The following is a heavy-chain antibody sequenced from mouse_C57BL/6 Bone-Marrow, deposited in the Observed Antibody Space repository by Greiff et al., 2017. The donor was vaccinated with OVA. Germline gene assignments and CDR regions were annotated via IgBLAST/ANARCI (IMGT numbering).Heavy chain of an antibody. Sequence: EVKLVESGPGLVKPSQSLSLTCSVTGYSITSGYYWNWIRQFPGNKLEWMGYISYDGSNNYNPSLKNRISITRDTSKNQFFLKLNSVTTEDTATYYCARGETYDYDGLADWGQGTLVTVSA. CDR3: ARGETYDYDGLAD. J-gene: IGHJ3*01. CDR1: GYSITSGYY. V-gene: IGHV3-6*01. D-gene: IGHD2-4*01. CDR2: ISYDGSN.